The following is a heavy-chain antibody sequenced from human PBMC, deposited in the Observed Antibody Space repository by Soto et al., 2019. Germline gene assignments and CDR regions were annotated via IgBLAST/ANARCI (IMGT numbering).Heavy chain of an antibody. CDR3: ARDRAAIRDYYYYGMDV. V-gene: IGHV1-18*01. CDR2: ISAYNGNT. D-gene: IGHD2-2*01. J-gene: IGHJ6*02. CDR1: VYTFTSYG. Sequence: GXSVKVSCKASVYTFTSYGISWVRQAPGQGLEWMGWISAYNGNTNYAQKLQGRVTMTTDTSTSTAYMELRSLRSDDTAVYYCARDRAAIRDYYYYGMDVWGQGTTVTASS.